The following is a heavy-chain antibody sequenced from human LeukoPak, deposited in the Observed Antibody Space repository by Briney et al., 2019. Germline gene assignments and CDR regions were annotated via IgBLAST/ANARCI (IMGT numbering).Heavy chain of an antibody. CDR1: GFAFTSYA. J-gene: IGHJ4*02. CDR3: AKVYASGWSYFDY. CDR2: FTGRGDAT. Sequence: PGGSLRVSCAASGFAFTSYAMSWVRQAPGKGLEWVSGFTGRGDATDYADSVKGRFTISRDNSKNTLSLQMNSLRAEDTAVYYCAKVYASGWSYFDYWGQGTLVTVSS. V-gene: IGHV3-23*01. D-gene: IGHD6-19*01.